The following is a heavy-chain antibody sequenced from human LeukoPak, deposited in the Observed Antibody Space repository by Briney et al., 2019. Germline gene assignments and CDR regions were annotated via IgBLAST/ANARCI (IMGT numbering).Heavy chain of an antibody. Sequence: PSETLSLTCAVYGGSFSGYYWSWIRQPPGKGLEWIGEINHSGSTNYNPSLKSRVTISVDTSKNQFSLKLSSVTAADTAVYYCARRYGSGSSNWFDPWGQGTLVTVSS. J-gene: IGHJ5*02. CDR2: INHSGST. CDR1: GGSFSGYY. V-gene: IGHV4-34*01. CDR3: ARRYGSGSSNWFDP. D-gene: IGHD3-10*01.